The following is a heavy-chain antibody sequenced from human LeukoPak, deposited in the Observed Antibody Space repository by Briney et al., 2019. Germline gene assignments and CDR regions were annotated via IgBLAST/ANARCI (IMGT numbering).Heavy chain of an antibody. D-gene: IGHD6-6*01. J-gene: IGHJ2*01. V-gene: IGHV4-4*09. CDR3: ARRGGSSSSYFDL. CDR1: GGSISSYY. Sequence: PSETLSLTCTISGGSISSYYWSWIRQPPGKGLEWIGYIYTSGGTNYNPSLKSRVTISVDTSKNQFSLKLSSVTAADTAVYYCARRGGSSSSYFDLWGRGTLVTVSS. CDR2: IYTSGGT.